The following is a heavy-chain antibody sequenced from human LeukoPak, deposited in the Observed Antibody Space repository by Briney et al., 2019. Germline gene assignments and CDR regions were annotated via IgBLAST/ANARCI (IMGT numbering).Heavy chain of an antibody. J-gene: IGHJ6*02. V-gene: IGHV3-23*01. Sequence: GGSLRLSCAASGFIFNNYAMSWVRQAPGKGLEWVSAISGSGGSTYYADSVKGRFTISRDNSKNTLYLQMNSLRAEDTAVYYCAKSVVVAATTYYYGMDVWGQGTTVTVSS. CDR1: GFIFNNYA. CDR2: ISGSGGST. CDR3: AKSVVVAATTYYYGMDV. D-gene: IGHD2-15*01.